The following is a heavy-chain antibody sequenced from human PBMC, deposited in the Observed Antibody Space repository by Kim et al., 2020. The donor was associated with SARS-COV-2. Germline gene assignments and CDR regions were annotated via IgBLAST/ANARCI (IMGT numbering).Heavy chain of an antibody. CDR1: GSTFGSYW. V-gene: IGHV3-74*01. J-gene: IGHJ4*02. Sequence: GGSLRLSCVVSGSTFGSYWMHWVRQVPGKGLVWVSRINTDGSNTYYADSVRGRFAISRDNGRNTLFLQMNSLRVEDTAVYYCARAPTPAQRAYYFDYWGQGTLVTVSS. CDR3: ARAPTPAQRAYYFDY. CDR2: INTDGSNT.